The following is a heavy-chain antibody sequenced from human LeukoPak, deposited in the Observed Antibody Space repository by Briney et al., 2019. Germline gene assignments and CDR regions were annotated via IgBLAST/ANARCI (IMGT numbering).Heavy chain of an antibody. J-gene: IGHJ4*02. CDR3: ARDPGEGATILDY. D-gene: IGHD1-26*01. CDR1: GGTFSSYA. V-gene: IGHV1-69*06. CDR2: IIPIFGTA. Sequence: GASVKVSCKASGGTFSSYAISWVRQAPGQGLEWMGGIIPIFGTANYAQKFQGRVTITADKSTSTAYMELRSLRSDDTAVYYCARDPGEGATILDYWGQGTLVTVSS.